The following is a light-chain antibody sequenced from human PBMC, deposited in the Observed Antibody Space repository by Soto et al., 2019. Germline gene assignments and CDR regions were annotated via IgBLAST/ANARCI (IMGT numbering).Light chain of an antibody. CDR3: SSFAGNNNYV. CDR2: DDS. V-gene: IGLV2-8*01. Sequence: QSALTQPPSASGSPGQSVTISCTGTSSDVGGYNYVSWYQQHPGKAPKLMIYDDSKRPSGVPDRFSGSKSGNTASLTVSGLQAEDEADYYCSSFAGNNNYVFGTGTKLTVL. J-gene: IGLJ1*01. CDR1: SSDVGGYNY.